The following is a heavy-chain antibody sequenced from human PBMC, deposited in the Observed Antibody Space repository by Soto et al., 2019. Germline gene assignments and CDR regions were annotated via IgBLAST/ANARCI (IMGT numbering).Heavy chain of an antibody. J-gene: IGHJ2*01. Sequence: ASVKVSCKASGYTFTSYAMHWVRQAPGQRLECMGWINAGNGNTKYSQKFQGRVTITRDTSASTAYMELSSLRSEDTAVYFCARDPSRGSDWARYLDLWGRGTLVTVSS. CDR3: ARDPSRGSDWARYLDL. CDR2: INAGNGNT. V-gene: IGHV1-3*01. CDR1: GYTFTSYA. D-gene: IGHD1-26*01.